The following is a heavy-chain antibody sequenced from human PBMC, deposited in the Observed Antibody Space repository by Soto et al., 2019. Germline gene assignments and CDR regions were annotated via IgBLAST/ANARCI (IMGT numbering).Heavy chain of an antibody. CDR1: GFTFSSYA. J-gene: IGHJ4*02. CDR2: ISGSGGST. Sequence: GGSLRLSCAASGFTFSSYAMSWVRQAPGKGLEWVSAISGSGGSTYYADSVKGRFTISRDNSKNTLYLQMNSLRAEDTAVYYCAKDWVTLYRYVDMITFGGVIVIPDFDYWGQGTLVTVSS. D-gene: IGHD3-16*02. V-gene: IGHV3-23*01. CDR3: AKDWVTLYRYVDMITFGGVIVIPDFDY.